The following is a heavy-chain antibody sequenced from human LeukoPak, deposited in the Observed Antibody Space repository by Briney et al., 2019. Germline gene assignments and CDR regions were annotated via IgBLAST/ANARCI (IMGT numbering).Heavy chain of an antibody. J-gene: IGHJ5*02. CDR1: GYTFTSYG. CDR2: ISGYNGNT. Sequence: ASVKVSCKASGYTFTSYGISWVRQAPGQGLEWMGWISGYNGNTNYAQQKLQGRVTMTRDTSTSTVYMELSSLRSEDTAVYYCARLARGGGQLEHNWFDPWGQGTLVTVSS. D-gene: IGHD6-13*01. CDR3: ARLARGGGQLEHNWFDP. V-gene: IGHV1-18*01.